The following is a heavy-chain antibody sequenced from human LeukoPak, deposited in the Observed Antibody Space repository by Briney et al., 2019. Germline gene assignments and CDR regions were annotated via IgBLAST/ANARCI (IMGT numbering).Heavy chain of an antibody. V-gene: IGHV1-8*01. CDR2: MNPNSGNT. CDR1: GFTFTNYD. J-gene: IGHJ4*02. D-gene: IGHD6-19*01. Sequence: ASVKVSCKASGFTFTNYDINWVRQAPGEGGEWMGWMNPNSGNTGYTQKFQGRVAMTRDNSISTAYMELSSLRSEDTAVYYCVKESGAVFGPDYFDSWGRGTLVTVSS. CDR3: VKESGAVFGPDYFDS.